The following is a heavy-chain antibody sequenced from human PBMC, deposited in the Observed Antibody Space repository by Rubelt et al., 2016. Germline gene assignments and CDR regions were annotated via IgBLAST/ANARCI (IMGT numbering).Heavy chain of an antibody. CDR2: IRSKANSYAT. CDR3: TRRGCGSSCRYGMDV. J-gene: IGHJ6*02. Sequence: TFSGSAMHWVRQASGKGLEWVGRIRSKANSYATAYAASVKGRFTISRDDSKNTAYLQMNSLKTEDRAVYYCTRRGCGSSCRYGMDVWGQGTTVTVSS. CDR1: TFSGSA. D-gene: IGHD6-13*01. V-gene: IGHV3-73*01.